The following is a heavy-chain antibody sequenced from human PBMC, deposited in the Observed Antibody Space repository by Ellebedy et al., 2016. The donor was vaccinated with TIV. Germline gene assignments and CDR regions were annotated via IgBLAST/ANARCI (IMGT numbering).Heavy chain of an antibody. D-gene: IGHD6-19*01. CDR2: INHSGST. CDR3: ARGDQWLII. V-gene: IGHV4-34*01. CDR1: GGSFSGYY. J-gene: IGHJ4*02. Sequence: SETLSLTCAGYGGSFSGYYWSWIRQPPGKGLEWIGEINHSGSTNYNPSLKSRVSISVDTSKNQFSLQLSSVTAADTAVYYCARGDQWLIIWGQGTQVTVSS.